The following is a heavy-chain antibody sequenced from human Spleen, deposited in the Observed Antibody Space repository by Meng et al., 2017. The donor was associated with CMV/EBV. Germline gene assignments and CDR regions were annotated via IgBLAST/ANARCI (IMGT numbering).Heavy chain of an antibody. CDR2: INPSGGST. D-gene: IGHD1-26*01. Sequence: ASVKVSCKASAYTFTSYYMHWVRQAPGQGLEWMGIINPSGGSTTYAQKFQGRVTMTRDTSTTTVYMELSSLRSDDTAVYYCARGALRNERVMYNGSFIDYWGQGTLVTVSS. CDR3: ARGALRNERVMYNGSFIDY. J-gene: IGHJ4*02. V-gene: IGHV1-46*01. CDR1: AYTFTSYY.